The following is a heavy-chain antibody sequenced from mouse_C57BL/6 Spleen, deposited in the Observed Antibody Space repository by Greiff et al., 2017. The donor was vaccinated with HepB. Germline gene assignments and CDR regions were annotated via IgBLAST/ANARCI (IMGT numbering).Heavy chain of an antibody. D-gene: IGHD1-3*01. J-gene: IGHJ1*03. Sequence: EVKLEESGGGLVQPGGSLSLSCAASGFTFTDYYMSWVRQPPGKALEWLGFIRNKANGYTTEYSASVKGRFTISRDNSQSILYLQMNALRAEDSATYYCARYDDNYDWYFDVWGTGTTVTVSS. CDR1: GFTFTDYY. V-gene: IGHV7-3*01. CDR3: ARYDDNYDWYFDV. CDR2: IRNKANGYTT.